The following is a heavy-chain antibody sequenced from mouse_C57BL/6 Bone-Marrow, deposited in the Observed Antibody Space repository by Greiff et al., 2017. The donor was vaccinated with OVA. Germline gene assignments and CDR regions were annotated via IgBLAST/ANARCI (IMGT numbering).Heavy chain of an antibody. CDR1: GFTITDDY. CDR2: IDPDNGDT. D-gene: IGHD1-1*01. CDR3: TAGYYYDSSNDY. Sequence: VQLQQSGAELVRPGASVKLSCTASGFTITDDYMHWVKQRPEQGLEWIGWIDPDNGDTEYASKFQGKATITADTSSNTAYLQLSSLTSEDTAVDNCTAGYYYDSSNDYWGQGTTLTVSS. V-gene: IGHV14-4*01. J-gene: IGHJ2*01.